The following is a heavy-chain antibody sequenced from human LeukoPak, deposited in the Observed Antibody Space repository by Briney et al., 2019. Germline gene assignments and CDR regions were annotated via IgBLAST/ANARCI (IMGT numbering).Heavy chain of an antibody. J-gene: IGHJ4*02. CDR3: TRDPYRDAPDYFDY. D-gene: IGHD1-14*01. Sequence: PGRSLRLSCAASGFTFSRYAMHWVRQAPGKGLEWVAVISDDGTFTLYGDSVRGRFTISRDSSRNTLYLQMNSLRPGDTAVYYCTRDPYRDAPDYFDYWGQGTLVTVSS. CDR2: ISDDGTFT. CDR1: GFTFSRYA. V-gene: IGHV3-30-3*01.